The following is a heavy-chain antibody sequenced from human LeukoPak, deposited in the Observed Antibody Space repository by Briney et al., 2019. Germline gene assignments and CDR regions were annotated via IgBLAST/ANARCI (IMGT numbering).Heavy chain of an antibody. CDR3: ARGQAAANILYYFDY. V-gene: IGHV3-7*01. CDR1: GFTFSSYW. Sequence: GGSLRLSCAASGFTFSSYWMSWVRQAPGKGLEWVANIKQDGSEKYYVDSVKGRFTISRDNAQNSLYLQMNSLRAEDTAVYYCARGQAAANILYYFDYWGQGTLVTVSS. D-gene: IGHD6-13*01. CDR2: IKQDGSEK. J-gene: IGHJ4*02.